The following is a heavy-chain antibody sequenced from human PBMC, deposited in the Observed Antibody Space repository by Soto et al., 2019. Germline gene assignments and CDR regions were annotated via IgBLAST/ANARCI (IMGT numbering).Heavy chain of an antibody. CDR2: IWYDGSNK. CDR1: GFAYSSDG. J-gene: IGHJ3*02. D-gene: IGHD3-22*01. Sequence: PGGSLRQSGAAAGFAYSSDGMHWVRQAQGKGLEWVAVIWYDGSNKYYADSVKGRFTISRDNSKNTLYLQMNSLRAEDTAVYYCASEYYYDSSGYYGAFDIWGQGTMVTVSS. CDR3: ASEYYYDSSGYYGAFDI. V-gene: IGHV3-33*01.